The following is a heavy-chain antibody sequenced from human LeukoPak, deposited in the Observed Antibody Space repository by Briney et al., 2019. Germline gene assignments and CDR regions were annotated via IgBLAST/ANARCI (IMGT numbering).Heavy chain of an antibody. D-gene: IGHD6-19*01. CDR1: GFTFSSYA. V-gene: IGHV3-23*01. CDR3: AKAFYSSGWSPFDY. J-gene: IGHJ4*02. CDR2: ISGSGGST. Sequence: HPGGSLRLSCAASGFTFSSYAMSWVRQAPGKGLEWVSAISGSGGSTYYADSVKGRFTISRDNSKNTLYLQMNSLRAEDTAVYYCAKAFYSSGWSPFDYWGQGTLVTVSS.